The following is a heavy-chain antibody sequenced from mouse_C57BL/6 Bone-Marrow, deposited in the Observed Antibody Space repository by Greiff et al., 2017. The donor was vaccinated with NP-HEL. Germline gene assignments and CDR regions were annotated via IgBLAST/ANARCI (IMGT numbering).Heavy chain of an antibody. CDR1: GGDRKREG. CDR3: AGLGDV. Sequence: VKLVESGPGLVQTLESLSIKGKVEGGDRKREGGKGGREERGRCLWWLGVIWSGGSTDYNAAFISRLSISKDNSKSQVFFKMNSLQADDTAIYYCAGLGDVWGTGTTVTVSS. D-gene: IGHD4-1*01. V-gene: IGHV2-2*01. CDR2: IWSGGST. J-gene: IGHJ1*03.